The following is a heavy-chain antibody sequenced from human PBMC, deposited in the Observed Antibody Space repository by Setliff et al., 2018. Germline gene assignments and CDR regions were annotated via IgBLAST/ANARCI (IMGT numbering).Heavy chain of an antibody. CDR1: GGSISSGNYY. CDR2: IQTSGTT. CDR3: AREDGPNYYYYYMDV. Sequence: PSETLSLTCTVSGGSISSGNYYWSWIRQPAGKGLEWIGHIQTSGTTNYNPSLKSRVTISVDTSKNQFSLKLSAVTAADTAVYFCAREDGPNYYYYYMDVWGNGTTVTVSS. J-gene: IGHJ6*03. D-gene: IGHD2-8*01. V-gene: IGHV4-61*09.